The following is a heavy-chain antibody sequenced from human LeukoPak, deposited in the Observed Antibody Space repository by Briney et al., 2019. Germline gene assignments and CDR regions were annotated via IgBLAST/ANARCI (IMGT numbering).Heavy chain of an antibody. CDR1: GFTFSSYE. CDR3: AELGITMIGGV. CDR2: ISSSGSTM. D-gene: IGHD3-10*02. V-gene: IGHV3-48*03. J-gene: IGHJ6*04. Sequence: GGSLRLSCAASGFTFSSYEMNWVRQAPGKGLEWASYISSSGSTMYYADSVKGRFTISRGNAKNSLYLQMNSLRAEDTAVYYCAELGITMIGGVWGKGTTVTISS.